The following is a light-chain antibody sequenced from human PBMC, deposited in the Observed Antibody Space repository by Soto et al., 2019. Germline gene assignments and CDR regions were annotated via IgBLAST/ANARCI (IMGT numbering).Light chain of an antibody. Sequence: QSALTQPASVSGSPGQSITISCTVTSRDVGGYNYVSWYQQDPGKAPKLMIYDVSNRPSGVYNRFSGSKSGNTASLTISGLQAEDEADYYCSSYTSNSTVVFGGGTKLTVL. CDR1: SRDVGGYNY. CDR2: DVS. CDR3: SSYTSNSTVV. J-gene: IGLJ2*01. V-gene: IGLV2-14*01.